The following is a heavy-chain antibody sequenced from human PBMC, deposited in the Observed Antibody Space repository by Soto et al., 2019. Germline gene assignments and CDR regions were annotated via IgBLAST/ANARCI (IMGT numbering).Heavy chain of an antibody. CDR1: GGSISSYY. D-gene: IGHD6-6*01. CDR2: IYYSGST. CDR3: ARHFRSEGSSSSGYYFDY. J-gene: IGHJ4*02. Sequence: SETLSLTCTVSGGSISSYYWSWIRQPSGKGLEWIGYIYYSGSTNYNPSLKSRVTISVDTSKNQFSLKLSSVTAADTAVYYCARHFRSEGSSSSGYYFDYWGQGTLVTVSS. V-gene: IGHV4-59*08.